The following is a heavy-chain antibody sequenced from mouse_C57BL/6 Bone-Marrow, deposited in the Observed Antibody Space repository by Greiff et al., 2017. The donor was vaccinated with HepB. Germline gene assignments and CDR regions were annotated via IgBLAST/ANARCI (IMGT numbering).Heavy chain of an antibody. Sequence: VQLQQSGPELVKPGASVKISCKASGYAFSSSWMNWVKQRPGKGLEWIGRIYPGDGDTNYNGKFKGKATLTADKSSSTAYMQLSSLTSEDSAVYFCARRGYYYGSSWFAYWGQGTLVTVSA. CDR1: GYAFSSSW. CDR2: IYPGDGDT. J-gene: IGHJ3*01. V-gene: IGHV1-82*01. CDR3: ARRGYYYGSSWFAY. D-gene: IGHD1-1*01.